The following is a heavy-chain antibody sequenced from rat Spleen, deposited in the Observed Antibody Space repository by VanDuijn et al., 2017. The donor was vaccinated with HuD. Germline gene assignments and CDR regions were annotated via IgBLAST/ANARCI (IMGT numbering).Heavy chain of an antibody. CDR1: GHTFSNYW. V-gene: IGHV5-31*01. Sequence: EVQLVESGGGLVQPGRSLKLSCVVSGHTFSNYWMSWIRQAPGKGLEWIASIPNTGGNIYYPDSVKGRFTISRDNAQNSIYLQMNSLTSEDTATYYCTRESYSTFDYWGQGVMVTVSS. CDR3: TRESYSTFDY. D-gene: IGHD1-2*01. J-gene: IGHJ2*01. CDR2: IPNTGGNI.